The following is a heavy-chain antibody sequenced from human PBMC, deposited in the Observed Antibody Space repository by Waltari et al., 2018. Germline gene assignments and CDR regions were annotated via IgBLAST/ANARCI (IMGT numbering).Heavy chain of an antibody. V-gene: IGHV3-21*01. CDR3: ATGGWGFYLDN. J-gene: IGHJ4*02. CDR1: GFTCSSYS. CDR2: ISSTGTYT. Sequence: EVQLVESGGGLVKPGGSRRLDCAAAGFTCSSYSMNWARQAPGKGLEWISSISSTGTYTHYADSVKGRFTISRDNAKNSLYLQMNGLRAEDTGVYWCATGGWGFYLDNWGQGTLVTFSS. D-gene: IGHD7-27*01.